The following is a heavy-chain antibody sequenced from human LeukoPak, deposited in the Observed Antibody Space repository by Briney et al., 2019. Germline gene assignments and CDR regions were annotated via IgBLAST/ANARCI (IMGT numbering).Heavy chain of an antibody. D-gene: IGHD3-9*01. V-gene: IGHV1-18*01. CDR3: AAQYDILTGLDLPTFDY. Sequence: GASVKVSCKASGYTFTSYGISWVRQAPGQGPEWMGWISAYNGNTNYAQKFQERVTITRDMSTSTAYMELSSLRSEDTAVYYCAAQYDILTGLDLPTFDYWGQGTLVTVSS. CDR1: GYTFTSYG. J-gene: IGHJ4*02. CDR2: ISAYNGNT.